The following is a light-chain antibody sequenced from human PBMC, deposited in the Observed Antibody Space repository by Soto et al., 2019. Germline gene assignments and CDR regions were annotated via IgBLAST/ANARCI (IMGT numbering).Light chain of an antibody. J-gene: IGKJ1*01. Sequence: DIQLAQSPSSVSASVGDRVTITCRASQDISTRLAWYQQKPGTAPKLLIYAASTSGSGVPSRFSGSGSGTDFSLTVSSLQSEDFATYFRQQAHTFPWTFGQGTKVDIK. V-gene: IGKV1-12*01. CDR3: QQAHTFPWT. CDR2: AAS. CDR1: QDISTR.